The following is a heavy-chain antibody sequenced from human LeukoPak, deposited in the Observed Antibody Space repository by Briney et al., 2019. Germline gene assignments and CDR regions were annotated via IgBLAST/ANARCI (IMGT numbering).Heavy chain of an antibody. CDR3: ARGGYYDSSGYVDY. Sequence: SETLSLTCAVSGYSLSSGYYWGGIRQPPGKGREWIGSIYHSGSTYYNPSLKSRVTISVDTSKNQFSLKLSSVTAADTAVYYCARGGYYDSSGYVDYWGQGTLVTVSS. CDR2: IYHSGST. D-gene: IGHD3-22*01. J-gene: IGHJ4*02. CDR1: GYSLSSGYY. V-gene: IGHV4-38-2*01.